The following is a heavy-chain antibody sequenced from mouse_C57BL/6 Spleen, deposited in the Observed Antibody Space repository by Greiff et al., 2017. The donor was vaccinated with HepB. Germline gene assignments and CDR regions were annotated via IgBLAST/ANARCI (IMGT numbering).Heavy chain of an antibody. V-gene: IGHV1-53*01. J-gene: IGHJ1*03. CDR3: ARGTLPWYFDV. Sequence: QVQLKQPGTELVKPGASVKLSCKASGYTFTSYWMHWVKQRPGQGLEWIGNINPSNGGTNYNEKFKSKATLTVDKSSSTAYMQRSSLTSEDSAVYYCARGTLPWYFDVWGTGTTVTVSS. CDR1: GYTFTSYW. D-gene: IGHD5-1*01. CDR2: INPSNGGT.